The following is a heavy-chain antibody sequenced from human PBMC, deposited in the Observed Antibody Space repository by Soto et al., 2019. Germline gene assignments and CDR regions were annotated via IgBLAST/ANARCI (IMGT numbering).Heavy chain of an antibody. CDR1: GGTFSSYA. Sequence: SCKASGGTFSSYAISWVRQAPGQGLEWMGGIIPIFGTANYAQKFQGRVTITADESTSTAYMELSSLRSEDTAVYYCARGRDGYNTLFDYWGQGTLVTVSS. V-gene: IGHV1-69*01. CDR3: ARGRDGYNTLFDY. CDR2: IIPIFGTA. D-gene: IGHD5-12*01. J-gene: IGHJ4*02.